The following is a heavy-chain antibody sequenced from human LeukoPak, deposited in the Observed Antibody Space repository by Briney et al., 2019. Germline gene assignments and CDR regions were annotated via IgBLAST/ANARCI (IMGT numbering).Heavy chain of an antibody. D-gene: IGHD6-13*01. V-gene: IGHV1-18*04. CDR2: ISAYNGNT. CDR3: AGGDPYSSSWYSEYFQH. Sequence: GASVKVSCKASGSTFTTYGISWVRQAPGQGLEWMGWISAYNGNTNYAQKLQGRVTMTTDTSTSTAYMELRSLRSDDTAVYYCAGGDPYSSSWYSEYFQHWGQGTLVTVSS. CDR1: GSTFTTYG. J-gene: IGHJ1*01.